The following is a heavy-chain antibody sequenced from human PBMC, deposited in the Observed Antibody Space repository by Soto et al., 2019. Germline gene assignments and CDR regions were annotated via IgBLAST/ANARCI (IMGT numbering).Heavy chain of an antibody. V-gene: IGHV1-18*01. CDR1: GYTFTSYG. J-gene: IGHJ3*02. CDR3: ASVNEGAVAGTADAFDI. CDR2: ISAYNGNT. Sequence: QVQLVQSGAEVKKPGASVKVSCKASGYTFTSYGISWVRQAPGQGLEWMGWISAYNGNTNYAQKLQGRVTMTTDTSTSTAYMELRSLRSDDTAVYYFASVNEGAVAGTADAFDIWGQGTMVTVSS. D-gene: IGHD6-19*01.